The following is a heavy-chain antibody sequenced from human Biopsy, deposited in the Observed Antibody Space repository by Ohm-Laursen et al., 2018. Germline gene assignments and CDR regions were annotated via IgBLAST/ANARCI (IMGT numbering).Heavy chain of an antibody. CDR1: GGTFSKYG. V-gene: IGHV1-69*06. J-gene: IGHJ1*01. CDR2: NIPILGTG. D-gene: IGHD3-9*01. CDR3: ATKLTGYFHH. Sequence: GSSVKVSCKVPGGTFSKYGVNWVRQAPGHGLEWLGGNIPILGTGNYAPMFHGRVTVVADTSTSTATMELRSLRPDDTAVYYCATKLTGYFHHWGQGTLVIVSS.